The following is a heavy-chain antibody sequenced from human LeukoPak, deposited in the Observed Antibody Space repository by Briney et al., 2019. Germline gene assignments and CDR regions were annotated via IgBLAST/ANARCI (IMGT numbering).Heavy chain of an antibody. D-gene: IGHD3/OR15-3a*01. CDR3: ARQTWTLYYFDY. CDR1: GGSFGSFRNYY. V-gene: IGHV4-34*01. Sequence: PSETLSLTCAVYGGSFGSFRNYYWSWIRQPPGKGLEWIGEINHSGKTNYSPSLKSRLTISLDTSKNQFSLKLSSVTAADTAVYYFARQTWTLYYFDYWGQGNLATVSS. J-gene: IGHJ4*02. CDR2: INHSGKT.